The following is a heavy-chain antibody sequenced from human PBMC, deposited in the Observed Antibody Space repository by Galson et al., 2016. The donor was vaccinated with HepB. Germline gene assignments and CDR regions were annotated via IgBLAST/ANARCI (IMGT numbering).Heavy chain of an antibody. CDR3: ARDPLLGLPARSFDI. Sequence: SETLSLTCTVSGGSVSSGSYYWSWIRQPPGKGLEWIGYIYYSGSTNYNPSLKIRVTISVDTSKNQFSLKLSSVTAADTAVYFCARDPLLGLPARSFDIWGQGTMVTVSS. V-gene: IGHV4-61*01. CDR1: GGSVSSGSYY. CDR2: IYYSGST. J-gene: IGHJ3*02. D-gene: IGHD2-15*01.